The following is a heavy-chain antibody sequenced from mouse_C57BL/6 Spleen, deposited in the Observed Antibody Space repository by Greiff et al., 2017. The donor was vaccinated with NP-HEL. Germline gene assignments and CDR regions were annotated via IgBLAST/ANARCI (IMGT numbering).Heavy chain of an antibody. J-gene: IGHJ4*01. V-gene: IGHV5-4*01. Sequence: EVKLVESGGGLVKPGGSLKLSCAASGFTFSSYAMSWVRQTPEKRLEWVATISDGGSYTYYPDNVKGRFTISRDNATNNLYLQMSHLKSEDTAMYYCARERFITTPGAMDYWGQGTSVTVSS. CDR3: ARERFITTPGAMDY. D-gene: IGHD1-1*01. CDR1: GFTFSSYA. CDR2: ISDGGSYT.